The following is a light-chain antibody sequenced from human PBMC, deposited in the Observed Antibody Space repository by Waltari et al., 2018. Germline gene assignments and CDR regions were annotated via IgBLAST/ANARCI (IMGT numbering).Light chain of an antibody. CDR1: SSDVGGYAY. V-gene: IGLV2-14*03. CDR3: SSYTANSLVL. J-gene: IGLJ2*01. CDR2: DVS. Sequence: QSALTQPASVSGSPARSVTISCTGPSSDVGGYAYVPWYQQHPGKAPKLLVYDVSNRPSGVSNRFAGSKSGNTASLTISGLQTDDEAEYFCSSYTANSLVLFGGGTKVTVL.